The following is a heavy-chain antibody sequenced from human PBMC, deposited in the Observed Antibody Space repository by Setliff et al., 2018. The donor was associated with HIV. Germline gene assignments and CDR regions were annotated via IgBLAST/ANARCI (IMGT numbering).Heavy chain of an antibody. CDR1: GYTFSGYY. D-gene: IGHD3-10*01. V-gene: IGHV1-2*02. Sequence: ASVKVSCKASGYTFSGYYMHWVRQAPGQGLEWMGWINPNSGGTNNAQKFQGRVTMTRDTSINTAYMELARLRSDDTAVYYCARITMVRGVINYYYYYMDVWGKGTTVTVSS. CDR3: ARITMVRGVINYYYYYMDV. J-gene: IGHJ6*03. CDR2: INPNSGGT.